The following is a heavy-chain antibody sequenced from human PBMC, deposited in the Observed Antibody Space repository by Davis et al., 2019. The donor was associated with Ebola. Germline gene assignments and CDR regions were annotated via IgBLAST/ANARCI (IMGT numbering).Heavy chain of an antibody. J-gene: IGHJ4*02. Sequence: GGSLRLSCKGSGYSFTSYWIGWARQMPGEGLEWMGIIYPADSDTRYSPSFQGQVTISADKSISTAYLQWSSLKASDTAMYYCARPDDSSGGIDYWGQGTLVTVSS. CDR3: ARPDDSSGGIDY. CDR2: IYPADSDT. V-gene: IGHV5-51*01. CDR1: GYSFTSYW. D-gene: IGHD3-22*01.